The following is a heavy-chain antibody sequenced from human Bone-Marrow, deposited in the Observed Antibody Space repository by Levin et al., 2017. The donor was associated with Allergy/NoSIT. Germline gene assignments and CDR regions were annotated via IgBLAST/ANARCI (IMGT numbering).Heavy chain of an antibody. CDR3: ARGSIPITGDY. D-gene: IGHD1-14*01. V-gene: IGHV1-2*06. CDR1: GYYFTGYY. CDR2: ITPNTGGT. J-gene: IGHJ4*02. Sequence: ASVKVSCTASGYYFTGYYIHWVRQAPGQGLEWVGRITPNTGGTSYARKFQGRVTLTTDASTSTVYMELSSLRSDDTAVYYCARGSIPITGDYWGQGTLVTVSS.